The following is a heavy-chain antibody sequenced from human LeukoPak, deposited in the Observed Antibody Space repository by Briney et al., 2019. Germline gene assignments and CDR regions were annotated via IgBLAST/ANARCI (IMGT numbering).Heavy chain of an antibody. J-gene: IGHJ4*02. CDR2: IYYSGST. CDR1: GGSISSYY. CDR3: ARVMLGAIDY. V-gene: IGHV4-59*12. Sequence: SETLSLTCTVSGGSISSYYWSWIRQPPGKGLEWIGYIYYSGSTNYNPSLKSRVTMALDTSKNQFSLKLNSVTAADTAVYYCARVMLGAIDYWGQGTLVTVSS. D-gene: IGHD1-26*01.